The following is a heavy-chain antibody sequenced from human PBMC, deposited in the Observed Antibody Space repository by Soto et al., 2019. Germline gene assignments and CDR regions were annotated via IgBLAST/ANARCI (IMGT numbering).Heavy chain of an antibody. D-gene: IGHD1-26*01. CDR3: AKAGSHTFDY. CDR2: MSYDGSNE. V-gene: IGHV3-30*18. CDR1: GFTFSHYA. J-gene: IGHJ4*02. Sequence: QVQLVESGGGVVQPGRSLRLSCAASGFTFSHYAMHWVRQAPGKGLEWVALMSYDGSNEYYADSVKGRFTISRDNSKNTLYLQMNSLRAGATAVYYFAKAGSHTFDYWGEGTLVTVS.